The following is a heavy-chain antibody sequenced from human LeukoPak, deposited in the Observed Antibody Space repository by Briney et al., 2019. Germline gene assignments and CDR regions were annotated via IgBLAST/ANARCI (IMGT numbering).Heavy chain of an antibody. V-gene: IGHV3-74*01. CDR2: INSDGSST. CDR3: ARVRRRDGYNYFDY. J-gene: IGHJ4*02. CDR1: GFTFSSYW. Sequence: GGSLRLSCAASGFTFSSYWMHWVRQAPGKGLVWVSRINSDGSSTSYADSVKGRFTISRDNAKNTLYLQMNSLRAEDTAVYYCARVRRRDGYNYFDYWGQGTLVTVSS. D-gene: IGHD5-24*01.